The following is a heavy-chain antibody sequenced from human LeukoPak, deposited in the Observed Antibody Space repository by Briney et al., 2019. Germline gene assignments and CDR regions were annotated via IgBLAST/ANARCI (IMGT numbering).Heavy chain of an antibody. CDR1: GGSISSYY. CDR3: ARHVGALDGFDI. CDR2: IYYSGST. D-gene: IGHD1-26*01. V-gene: IGHV4-59*08. J-gene: IGHJ3*02. Sequence: SETLSLTCTVSGGSISSYYWSWIRQPPGKGLEWIGYIYYSGSTNYNPSLKSRVTISVDTSKNQFSLKLSSVTAADTAVYYCARHVGALDGFDIWGQGTMVTVSS.